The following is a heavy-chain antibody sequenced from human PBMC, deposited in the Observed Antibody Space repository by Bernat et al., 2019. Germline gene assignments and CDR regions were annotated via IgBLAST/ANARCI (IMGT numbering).Heavy chain of an antibody. V-gene: IGHV4-39*01. CDR1: GGSISSSSYY. Sequence: QLQLQESGPGLVKPSETLSLTCTVSGGSISSSSYYWGWIRQPPGKGLEWIGSISYSGSTYYNPSLKSRVTISVDTSKNQFSLKLSSVTAADTAVYYCARQIAAAGPTVFDYWGQGTLVTVSS. CDR3: ARQIAAAGPTVFDY. D-gene: IGHD6-13*01. J-gene: IGHJ4*02. CDR2: ISYSGST.